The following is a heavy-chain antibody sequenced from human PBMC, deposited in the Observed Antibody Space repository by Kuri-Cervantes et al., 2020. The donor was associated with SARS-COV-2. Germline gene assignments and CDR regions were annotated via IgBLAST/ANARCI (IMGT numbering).Heavy chain of an antibody. CDR3: ARGISYSGYDLDY. J-gene: IGHJ4*02. V-gene: IGHV3-21*01. Sequence: GGSLRLSCAASAFTFSSYGLHWVRQAPGKGLEWVSSISSSSSYIYYADSVKGRFTISRDNAKNSLYLQMNSLRAEDTAVYYCARGISYSGYDLDYWGQGTLVTVSS. D-gene: IGHD5-12*01. CDR2: ISSSSSYI. CDR1: AFTFSSYG.